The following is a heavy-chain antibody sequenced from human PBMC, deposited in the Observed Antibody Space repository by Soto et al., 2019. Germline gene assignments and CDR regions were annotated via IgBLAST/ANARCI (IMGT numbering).Heavy chain of an antibody. Sequence: GASVKVSCKASGYTFTSYGISWVRQAPVQGLEWMGWISAYNGNTNYAQKLQGRVTMTTDTSTSTAYMELRSLRSDDTAVYYCARDLIPYSSSADFDYWGQGTLVTVSS. V-gene: IGHV1-18*01. CDR1: GYTFTSYG. J-gene: IGHJ4*02. CDR3: ARDLIPYSSSADFDY. CDR2: ISAYNGNT. D-gene: IGHD6-6*01.